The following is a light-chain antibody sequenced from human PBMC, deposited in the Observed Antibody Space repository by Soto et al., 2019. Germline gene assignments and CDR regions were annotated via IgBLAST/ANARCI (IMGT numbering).Light chain of an antibody. Sequence: QSALTQPASVSGPPGQSITISCTRTSSDVGGYGSVSWYQQHPGKAPKLMIYEVSNRPSGVSNRFSGSKSGNTASLTISGLQAEDDADYYCSSYTSSGTYVFGTGTKVTVL. CDR2: EVS. V-gene: IGLV2-14*01. CDR1: SSDVGGYGS. J-gene: IGLJ1*01. CDR3: SSYTSSGTYV.